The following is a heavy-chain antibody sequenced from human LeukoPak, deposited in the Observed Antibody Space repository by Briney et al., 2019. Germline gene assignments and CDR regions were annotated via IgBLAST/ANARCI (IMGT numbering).Heavy chain of an antibody. CDR3: VKGQEVVYTPTFDF. J-gene: IGHJ4*02. CDR2: LGVNGISA. V-gene: IGHV3-64D*09. D-gene: IGHD2-8*02. Sequence: PGGSLRHSSSASGFTSSTSAMHWVRQAPGKGLEYISSLGVNGISAYYADSVRGRFSISRDNSKGTLFLQMSSLRAEDTAVYYCVKGQEVVYTPTFDFWGQGTLVTVSS. CDR1: GFTSSTSA.